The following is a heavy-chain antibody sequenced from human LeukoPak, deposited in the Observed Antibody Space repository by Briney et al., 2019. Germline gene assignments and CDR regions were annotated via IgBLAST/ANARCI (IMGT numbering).Heavy chain of an antibody. CDR2: INHSGYT. Sequence: PSETLSLTCAVSGVPFSNYYWSWVRQSPRQGLEWIGEINHSGYTNYNPSLKSRVNMSIDTSKNQFSLILTSVTAADAGVYYCTRAVAGHPDWGQGTLVTVSS. CDR3: TRAVAGHPD. V-gene: IGHV4-34*01. CDR1: GVPFSNYY. J-gene: IGHJ4*02. D-gene: IGHD6-19*01.